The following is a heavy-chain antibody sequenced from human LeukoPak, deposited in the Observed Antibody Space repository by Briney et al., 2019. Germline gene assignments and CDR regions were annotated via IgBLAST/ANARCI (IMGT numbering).Heavy chain of an antibody. Sequence: PSETLSLTRTVSGGSISSNFWSWIRQPPGKGLEWIGYIYDSGSTSYNPSLKSRATISEDTSQNQFSLKLNSVTAADTAVYYCARAKPNWSPPDYWGQGTLVTVSS. CDR1: GGSISSNF. D-gene: IGHD1-1*01. V-gene: IGHV4-59*08. J-gene: IGHJ4*02. CDR3: ARAKPNWSPPDY. CDR2: IYDSGST.